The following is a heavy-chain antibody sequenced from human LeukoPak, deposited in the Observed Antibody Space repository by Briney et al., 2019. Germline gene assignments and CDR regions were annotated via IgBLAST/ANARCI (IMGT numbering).Heavy chain of an antibody. V-gene: IGHV4-34*01. D-gene: IGHD3-10*01. CDR3: ARRRVFDY. CDR1: GGSFSGYY. Sequence: SETLSLTCAVYGGSFSGYYWSWIRQPPGKGLEWIGEINHGGSTNYNPSLKSRVTISVDTSKNQFSLNLSSATAADTAVYYCARRRVFDYWGQGTLVTVSS. J-gene: IGHJ4*02. CDR2: INHGGST.